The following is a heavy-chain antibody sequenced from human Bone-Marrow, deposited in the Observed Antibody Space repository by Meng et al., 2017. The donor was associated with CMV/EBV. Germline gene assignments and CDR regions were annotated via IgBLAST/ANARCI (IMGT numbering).Heavy chain of an antibody. Sequence: SQTLSLTCAVYGGSFSGYYWSWIRQPPGKGLEWIGEINHSGSTNYHPSLKSRVTISVDTSKNQFSLKLSSVTAADTAVYYCARGAVVVVPADRKYYYYGMDVWGQGTTVTVSS. CDR2: INHSGST. J-gene: IGHJ6*02. CDR3: ARGAVVVVPADRKYYYYGMDV. V-gene: IGHV4-34*01. CDR1: GGSFSGYY. D-gene: IGHD2-2*01.